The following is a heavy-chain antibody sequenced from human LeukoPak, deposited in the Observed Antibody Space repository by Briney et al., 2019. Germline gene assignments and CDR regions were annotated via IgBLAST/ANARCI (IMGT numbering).Heavy chain of an antibody. D-gene: IGHD5-18*01. Sequence: SETLSLTCTVSGGSISSYYWSWIRQPPGKGLEWIGYIYYSGSTNYNPSLKSRVTISVDTSKNQFSLKLGSVTAADAAVYYCARGYSYGFDWFDPWGQGTLVTVSS. CDR2: IYYSGST. V-gene: IGHV4-59*01. CDR3: ARGYSYGFDWFDP. CDR1: GGSISSYY. J-gene: IGHJ5*02.